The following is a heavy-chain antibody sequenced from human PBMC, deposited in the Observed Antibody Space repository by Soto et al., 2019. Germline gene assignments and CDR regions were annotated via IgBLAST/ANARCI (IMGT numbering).Heavy chain of an antibody. J-gene: IGHJ4*02. D-gene: IGHD3-22*01. CDR3: AHIYDSSGYSPY. CDR2: TYWDDDK. V-gene: IGHV2-5*02. Sequence: QITLKESGPTLVKPTQTLTLTCTFSGFSLSTSGVGVGWIRQPPGKALECLALTYWDDDKRYSPSLKSRLTITKDTAKNQVVLTMTTMDPVDTATYYCAHIYDSSGYSPYWGQGTLVTVSS. CDR1: GFSLSTSGVG.